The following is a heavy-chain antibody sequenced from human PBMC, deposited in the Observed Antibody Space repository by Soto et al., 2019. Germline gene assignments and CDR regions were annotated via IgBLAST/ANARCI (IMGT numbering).Heavy chain of an antibody. J-gene: IGHJ4*02. CDR3: ARQRTSVVTQAYFDS. Sequence: TSETLSLTCTVTGDSINNRSYYWCWIRQPPGKGLEWIGSIYYSGSTYNNPSLKSRVSMSVHTSKNQFSLKLRSVTAADTALYYCARQRTSVVTQAYFDSWGQGSLVTVSS. D-gene: IGHD2-21*02. CDR1: GDSINNRSYY. V-gene: IGHV4-39*01. CDR2: IYYSGST.